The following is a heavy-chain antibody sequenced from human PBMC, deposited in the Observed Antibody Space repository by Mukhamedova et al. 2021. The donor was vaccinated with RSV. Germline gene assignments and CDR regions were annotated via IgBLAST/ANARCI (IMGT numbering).Heavy chain of an antibody. CDR2: ISYDGSNK. Sequence: SYAMHWVRQAPGKGLEWVAVISYDGSNKYYADSVKGRFTISRDNSKNTLYLQMNSLRAEDTAVYYCARDAYCGGDCYSEGFDYWG. D-gene: IGHD2-21*02. CDR1: SYA. CDR3: ARDAYCGGDCYSEGFDY. J-gene: IGHJ4*01. V-gene: IGHV3-30*04.